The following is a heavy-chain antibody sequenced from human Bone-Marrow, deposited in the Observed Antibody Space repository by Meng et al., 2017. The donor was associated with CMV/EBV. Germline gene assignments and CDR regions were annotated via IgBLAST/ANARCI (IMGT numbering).Heavy chain of an antibody. Sequence: FTFSNAWMSWVRQAPGKGLEWVGRIKSKTDGGTTDYAAHVKGRFTISRDDSKNTLYLQMNSLKTEDTAVYYCTTVSSLYDSSGYYPNWGQGTLVTVSS. CDR2: IKSKTDGGTT. J-gene: IGHJ4*02. CDR1: FTFSNAW. D-gene: IGHD3-22*01. V-gene: IGHV3-15*01. CDR3: TTVSSLYDSSGYYPN.